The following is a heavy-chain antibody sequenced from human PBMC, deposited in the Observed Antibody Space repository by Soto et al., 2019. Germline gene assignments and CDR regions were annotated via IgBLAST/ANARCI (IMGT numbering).Heavy chain of an antibody. D-gene: IGHD5-18*01. CDR3: AKDIVRYTYGACDY. CDR2: ISYDGSNK. J-gene: IGHJ4*02. Sequence: VQLVESGGAVVQPGKFLRLSCAASGFTFNTYGMYWVRQAPGKGLEWVAAISYDGSNKYHADSVKGLFTISRDNSKNTLYLQMNSLRVEDTAVYYCAKDIVRYTYGACDYWGQGALVTVSS. V-gene: IGHV3-30*18. CDR1: GFTFNTYG.